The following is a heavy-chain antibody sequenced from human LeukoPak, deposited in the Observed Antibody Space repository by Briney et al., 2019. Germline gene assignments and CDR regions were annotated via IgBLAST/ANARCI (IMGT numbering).Heavy chain of an antibody. CDR1: GGSFSGYY. Sequence: SETLSLTCAVYGGSFSGYYWSWIRQPPGKGLEWIGEINHSGSTNYNPSLKGRVTISVDTSKNQFSLKLSSVTAADTAVYYCARADGDYWGQGTLVTVSS. CDR2: INHSGST. V-gene: IGHV4-34*01. CDR3: ARADGDY. D-gene: IGHD5-24*01. J-gene: IGHJ4*02.